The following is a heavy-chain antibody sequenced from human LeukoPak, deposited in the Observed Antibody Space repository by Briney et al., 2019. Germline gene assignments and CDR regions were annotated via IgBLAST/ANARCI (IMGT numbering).Heavy chain of an antibody. Sequence: PEALSLTSGAPGDFLRSGHSWGGTRPPPGKGRACTGNIYNTGSTYYNPSVKSRVTISVATSNNQFSLKLSSVTSADTAVYYCASRTTVTNALSFDYWGQGSLVIVSS. CDR1: GDFLRSGHS. V-gene: IGHV4-38-2*01. D-gene: IGHD4-11*01. J-gene: IGHJ4*02. CDR2: IYNTGST. CDR3: ASRTTVTNALSFDY.